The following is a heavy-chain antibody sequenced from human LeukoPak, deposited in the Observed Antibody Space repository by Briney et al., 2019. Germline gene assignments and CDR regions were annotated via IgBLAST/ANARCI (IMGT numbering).Heavy chain of an antibody. CDR1: GGSIRGYY. CDR2: IYSSGST. D-gene: IGHD6-19*01. Sequence: RTSETLSLTCNVSGGSIRGYYWSWIRQPPGKGLERIGYIYSSGSTNYNPSLKSLVTISVDTSKNQFSLKLSSVTAAETAVYYCARGWRGQCLVHGSRGNAFDIWGQGTMVTVSS. CDR3: ARGWRGQCLVHGSRGNAFDI. V-gene: IGHV4-59*12. J-gene: IGHJ3*02.